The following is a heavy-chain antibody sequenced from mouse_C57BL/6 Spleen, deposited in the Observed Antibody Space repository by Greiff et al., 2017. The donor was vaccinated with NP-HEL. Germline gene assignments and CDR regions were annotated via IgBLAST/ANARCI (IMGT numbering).Heavy chain of an antibody. Sequence: VQLKESGPELVKPGASVKMSCKASGYTFTDYNMHWVKQSHGKSLEWIGYINPNNGGTSYNQKFKGKATLTVNKSSSTAYMELRSLTSEDSAVYYCAKIYYDYDGAWFAYWGQGTLVTVSA. V-gene: IGHV1-22*01. D-gene: IGHD2-4*01. CDR2: INPNNGGT. CDR3: AKIYYDYDGAWFAY. CDR1: GYTFTDYN. J-gene: IGHJ3*01.